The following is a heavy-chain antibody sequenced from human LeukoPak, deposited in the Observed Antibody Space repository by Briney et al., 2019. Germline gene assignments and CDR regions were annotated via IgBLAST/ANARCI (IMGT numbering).Heavy chain of an antibody. CDR3: AKDIATGY. D-gene: IGHD1-26*01. CDR1: GFSFRYFA. CDR2: TNTDGRIT. J-gene: IGHJ4*02. Sequence: PGGSLRLSCVGSGFSFRYFAIHWVRQAPGKGLEYVSITNTDGRITYYADSVKGRFTISRDNSKNTLYLQMNSLRAEDTAVYYCAKDIATGYWGQGTLVTVSS. V-gene: IGHV3-64*02.